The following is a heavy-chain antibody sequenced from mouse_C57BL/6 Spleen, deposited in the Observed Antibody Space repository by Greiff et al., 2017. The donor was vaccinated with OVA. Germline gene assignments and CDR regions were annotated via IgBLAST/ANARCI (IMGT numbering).Heavy chain of an antibody. Sequence: LVESGAELARPGASVKLSCKASGYTFTSYGISWVKQRTGQGLEWIGEIYPRSGNTYYTEKLKGKATLSADKSSSTAYMALRSLTSEDSAVYFCARKGNYDGGYYARYYWGQGTSVTVSS. J-gene: IGHJ4*01. D-gene: IGHD2-1*01. CDR1: GYTFTSYG. CDR2: IYPRSGNT. CDR3: ARKGNYDGGYYARYY. V-gene: IGHV1-81*01.